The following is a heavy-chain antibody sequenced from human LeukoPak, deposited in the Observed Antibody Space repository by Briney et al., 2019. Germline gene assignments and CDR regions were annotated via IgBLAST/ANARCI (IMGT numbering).Heavy chain of an antibody. CDR3: ARDRDWYFDL. CDR2: FYYGGTT. CDR1: GGSISTYY. D-gene: IGHD3-10*01. Sequence: SETLSLTCIVSGGSISTYYWSWIRQPPGKGLEWIGYFYYGGTTNYNPSLKSRVTMSVDTSKNQFSLKLSSVTAADTAVYYCARDRDWYFDLWGRGTLVTVSS. V-gene: IGHV4-59*12. J-gene: IGHJ2*01.